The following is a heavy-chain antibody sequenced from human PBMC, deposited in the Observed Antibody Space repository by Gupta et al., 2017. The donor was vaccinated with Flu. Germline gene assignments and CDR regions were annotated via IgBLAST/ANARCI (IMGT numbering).Heavy chain of an antibody. CDR2: IIPVFVPT. D-gene: IGHD2-15*01. J-gene: IGHJ4*02. CDR1: FSDYA. V-gene: IGHV1-69*01. Sequence: FSDYAINWGGQAPGKGLEWMGGIIPVFVPTNYAQKFQGRVTITADESTNTAYMELNSLRSEDTAVYYCARKRGGHCSYDTCYSFDYGGQGTLVTVSS. CDR3: ARKRGGHCSYDTCYSFDY.